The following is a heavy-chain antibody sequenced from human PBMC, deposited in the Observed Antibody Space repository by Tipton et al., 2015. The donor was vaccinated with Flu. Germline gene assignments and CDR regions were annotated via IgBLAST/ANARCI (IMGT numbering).Heavy chain of an antibody. Sequence: GLVKPSETLSLTCDVSGYSISTRYYWGWIRQPPGKGLEWIGCVYHGGTTYYNPSLKSRVAISLDTFKNQFSLKLTSVTAADTAVYYCSTTTYFYGSGSHDYWGQGTLVTVSS. J-gene: IGHJ4*02. CDR2: VYHGGTT. D-gene: IGHD3-10*01. CDR1: GYSISTRYY. V-gene: IGHV4-38-2*01. CDR3: STTTYFYGSGSHDY.